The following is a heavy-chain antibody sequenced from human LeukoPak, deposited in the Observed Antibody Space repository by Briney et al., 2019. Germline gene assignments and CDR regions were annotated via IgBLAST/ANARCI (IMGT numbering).Heavy chain of an antibody. Sequence: GGSLRLSCAASGFTFSSYGMHWVRQAPGKGLEWVAFIRYDGSNKYYADSVKGQFTISRDNSKNTPYLQMNSLRAEDTAVYYCAKCSSTHVWEQDAFDIWGQGTMVTVSS. J-gene: IGHJ3*02. V-gene: IGHV3-30*02. D-gene: IGHD2-2*01. CDR1: GFTFSSYG. CDR2: IRYDGSNK. CDR3: AKCSSTHVWEQDAFDI.